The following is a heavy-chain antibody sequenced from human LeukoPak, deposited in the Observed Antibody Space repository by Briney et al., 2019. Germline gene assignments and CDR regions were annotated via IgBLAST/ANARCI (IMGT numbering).Heavy chain of an antibody. CDR2: IYSDNT. D-gene: IGHD4/OR15-4a*01. V-gene: IGHV3-53*01. Sequence: GGSLRLSCTVSGLTFSSNSMSWVGQAPGKGLEWVSFIYSDNTHYSNSVKGRFTISRDNSKNTLYLQMNSLRAEDTAVYYCARRAGAYSHPYDYWGQGTLVTVSS. CDR3: ARRAGAYSHPYDY. CDR1: GLTFSSNS. J-gene: IGHJ4*02.